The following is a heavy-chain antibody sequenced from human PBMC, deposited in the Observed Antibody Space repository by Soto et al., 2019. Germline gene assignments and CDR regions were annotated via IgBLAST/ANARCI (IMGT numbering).Heavy chain of an antibody. D-gene: IGHD6-19*01. Sequence: PGGSLRLSCAASGFTFSSYAMSWVRQAPGKGLEWVSAISGSGGSTYYGDSAKGRFTMSRDNSKNMLYLQMNSPRAEDTALYYCAKAVTGTGYYYYAMDVWGQGTTVTVSS. CDR1: GFTFSSYA. V-gene: IGHV3-23*01. CDR2: ISGSGGST. J-gene: IGHJ6*02. CDR3: AKAVTGTGYYYYAMDV.